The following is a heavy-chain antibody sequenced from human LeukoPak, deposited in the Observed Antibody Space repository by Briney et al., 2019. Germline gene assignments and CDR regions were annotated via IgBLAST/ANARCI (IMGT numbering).Heavy chain of an antibody. J-gene: IGHJ5*02. V-gene: IGHV3-9*01. Sequence: PGGSLRLSCAASAFTFDDYSMHWVRQAPGKGLEWVSGITWNSADIGYAASVKGRFTISRDNAKNSLYLQMNSLRAEDTSVYYCARGGYTSSWFWNHWGQGTLVTVSS. CDR3: ARGGYTSSWFWNH. D-gene: IGHD6-13*01. CDR2: ITWNSADI. CDR1: AFTFDDYS.